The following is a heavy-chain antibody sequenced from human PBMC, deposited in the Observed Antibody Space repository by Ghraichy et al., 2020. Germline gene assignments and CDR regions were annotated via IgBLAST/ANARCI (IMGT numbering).Heavy chain of an antibody. CDR2: ISGSGGNT. CDR1: GFTFTNYA. CDR3: AKRNGDYDYLDY. J-gene: IGHJ4*02. V-gene: IGHV3-23*01. D-gene: IGHD4-17*01. Sequence: GGSLRLSCAASGFTFTNYAMNWVRQAPGKGLEWVSFISGSGGNTYYADSVKGRVTISRDNSKRTLYLQMNSLRAEDTAVYYCAKRNGDYDYLDYWGQGTLVTVSS.